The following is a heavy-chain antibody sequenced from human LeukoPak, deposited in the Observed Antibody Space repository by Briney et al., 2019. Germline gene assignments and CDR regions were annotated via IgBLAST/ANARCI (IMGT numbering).Heavy chain of an antibody. J-gene: IGHJ4*02. V-gene: IGHV4-4*07. CDR2: IYTSGST. CDR1: GGSISSYY. D-gene: IGHD3-3*01. CDR3: ARRNFWSGYPYCFDY. Sequence: PSETLSLTCTVSGGSISSYYWSWIRQPAGKGLEWIGRIYTSGSTNYNPSLKSRVTMSVDTSKNQFSLKLSSVTAADTAVYYCARRNFWSGYPYCFDYWGQGTLVTVSS.